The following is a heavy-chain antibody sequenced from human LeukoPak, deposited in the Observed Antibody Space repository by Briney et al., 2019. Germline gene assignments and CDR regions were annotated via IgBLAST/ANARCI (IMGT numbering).Heavy chain of an antibody. CDR3: ATPKNWGSLVGAFDI. CDR2: FDPEDGET. CDR1: GYTLTELS. J-gene: IGHJ3*02. D-gene: IGHD7-27*01. Sequence: ASVKVSCKVSGYTLTELSMHWVRQAPGKGLEWMGGFDPEDGETIYAQKFQGRVTMTEDTSTDTAYMELSSLRSEDTAVYYCATPKNWGSLVGAFDIWGQGTMVTVSS. V-gene: IGHV1-24*01.